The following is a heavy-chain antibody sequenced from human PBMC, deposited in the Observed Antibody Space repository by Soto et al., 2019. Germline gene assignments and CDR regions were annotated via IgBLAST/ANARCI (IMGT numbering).Heavy chain of an antibody. CDR2: FDPEDGET. CDR1: VYTFTSYG. J-gene: IGHJ3*02. Sequence: GASVKVSCKASVYTFTSYGISWVRQAPGQGLEWMGGFDPEDGETIYAQKFQGRVTMTEDTSTDTAYMELSSLRSEDTAVYYCATGNTFIDAFDIWGQGTMVTVSS. V-gene: IGHV1-24*01. D-gene: IGHD2-2*02. CDR3: ATGNTFIDAFDI.